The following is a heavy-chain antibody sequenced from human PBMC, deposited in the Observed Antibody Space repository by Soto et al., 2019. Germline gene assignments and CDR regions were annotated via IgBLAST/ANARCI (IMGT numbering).Heavy chain of an antibody. CDR2: IYYSGST. CDR1: GGSIRSHY. Sequence: NPSETLSLTCTVSGGSIRSHYWSWIRQPPGKGLEWIGYIYYSGSTSYNPSLKSRVTMSVDTSRNQFSLKLISETAADTAVYYCARVVVAATGYYMDVWGKGTTVTVSS. CDR3: ARVVVAATGYYMDV. J-gene: IGHJ6*03. V-gene: IGHV4-59*08. D-gene: IGHD2-15*01.